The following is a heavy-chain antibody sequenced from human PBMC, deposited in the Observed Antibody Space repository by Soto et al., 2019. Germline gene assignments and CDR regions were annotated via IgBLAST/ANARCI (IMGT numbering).Heavy chain of an antibody. CDR1: GFTLSTSA. V-gene: IGHV3-23*01. Sequence: GGSLRLSCASSGFTLSTSAVNWVRQAPGKGLEWVSYISDSGDRTYYADSVKGRFTISRDRSKNTVSLQMDSLRAEDTAVYYCAKDRGIIVKAGDAFDVWGQGTKVTVSS. CDR3: AKDRGIIVKAGDAFDV. CDR2: ISDSGDRT. J-gene: IGHJ3*01. D-gene: IGHD3-16*02.